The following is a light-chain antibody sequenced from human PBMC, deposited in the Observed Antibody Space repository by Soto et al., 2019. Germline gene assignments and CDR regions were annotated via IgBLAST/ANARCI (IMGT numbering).Light chain of an antibody. J-gene: IGLJ1*01. Sequence: QSVLTQPASVSGSPGQSITISCSGTSSDVGSYSHVAWYQQFPGKTPKLIIYEVTYRPSGVSHRFSASKSGNTASLTISGLQAGDEADYHCISYTGSSTSYVFGTGTKVTVL. V-gene: IGLV2-14*01. CDR2: EVT. CDR1: SSDVGSYSH. CDR3: ISYTGSSTSYV.